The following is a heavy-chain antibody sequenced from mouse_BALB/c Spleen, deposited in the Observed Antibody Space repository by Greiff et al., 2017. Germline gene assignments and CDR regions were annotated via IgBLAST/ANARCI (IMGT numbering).Heavy chain of an antibody. CDR1: GYSITSGYY. V-gene: IGHV3-6*02. CDR2: ISYDGSN. J-gene: IGHJ2*01. Sequence: EVQLQQSGPGLVKPSQSLSLTCSVTGYSITSGYYWNWIRQFPGNKLEWMGYISYDGSNNYNPSLKNRISITRDTSKNQFFLKLNSVTTEDTVTYYCARGYYGSSYFDYWGQGTTLTVSS. D-gene: IGHD1-1*01. CDR3: ARGYYGSSYFDY.